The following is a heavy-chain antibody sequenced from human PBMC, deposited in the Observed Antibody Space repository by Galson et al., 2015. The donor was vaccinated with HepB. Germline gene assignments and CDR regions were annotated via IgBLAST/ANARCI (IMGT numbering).Heavy chain of an antibody. CDR1: VSTFTGYY. D-gene: IGHD1-26*01. CDR2: INPNSSVT. V-gene: IGHV1-2*02. CDR3: AQEKDKVGADGDWFDP. J-gene: IGHJ5*02. Sequence: SVKVSCKASVSTFTGYYVHWLRQAPGQVLEWMGWINPNSSVTNYAQKFQGRVTMTRDTSTTTAYMELRRLRSDDTAVYYCAQEKDKVGADGDWFDPWGQGTLVTVSS.